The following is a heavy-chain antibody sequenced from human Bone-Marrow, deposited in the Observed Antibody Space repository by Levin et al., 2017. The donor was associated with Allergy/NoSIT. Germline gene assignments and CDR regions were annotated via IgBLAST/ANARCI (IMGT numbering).Heavy chain of an antibody. D-gene: IGHD5-12*01. V-gene: IGHV1-2*02. CDR2: INPNSGGT. CDR1: GYTFTGYY. Sequence: GESLKISCKASGYTFTGYYMHWVRQAPGQGLEWMGWINPNSGGTNYAQKFQGRVTMTRDTSISTAYMELSRLRADDTAVYYCARVPDIVATPFDYWGQGTLVTVSS. J-gene: IGHJ4*02. CDR3: ARVPDIVATPFDY.